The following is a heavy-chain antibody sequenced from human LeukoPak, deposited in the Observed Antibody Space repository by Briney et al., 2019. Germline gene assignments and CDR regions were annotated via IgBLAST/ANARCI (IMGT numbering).Heavy chain of an antibody. Sequence: PSETLSLTCTVSGGSISSSSYYWGWIRQPPGKGLEWIGSIYYSGSTYYNPSLKSRVTISVDTSKNQFSLKLSSVTAADTAVYYCARYDSSGYYLPCYWGQGTLVTVSS. V-gene: IGHV4-39*01. CDR1: GGSISSSSYY. CDR3: ARYDSSGYYLPCY. D-gene: IGHD3-22*01. CDR2: IYYSGST. J-gene: IGHJ4*02.